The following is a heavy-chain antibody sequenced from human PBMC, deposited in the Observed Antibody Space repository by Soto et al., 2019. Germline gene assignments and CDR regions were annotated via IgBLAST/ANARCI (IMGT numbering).Heavy chain of an antibody. CDR3: AIGMGGTTGAFDF. Sequence: QVQLVQSGAEVKKPGSSVKVSCEASGGTLRTYPINWVRQAPGQGLEWMGNSIPMFGTAHYAQKFQGRVTITADESTNTSHMELQNLTSEDTAVYYCAIGMGGTTGAFDFWGQGTLVTVSS. CDR1: GGTLRTYP. J-gene: IGHJ4*02. V-gene: IGHV1-69*18. CDR2: SIPMFGTA. D-gene: IGHD1-26*01.